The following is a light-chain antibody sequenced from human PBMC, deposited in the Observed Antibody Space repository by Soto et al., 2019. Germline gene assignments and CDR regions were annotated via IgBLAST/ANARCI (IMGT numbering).Light chain of an antibody. CDR1: QSLSGY. J-gene: IGKJ1*01. V-gene: IGKV1-5*03. CDR2: RAS. CDR3: QQYSYNPLSWT. Sequence: DIQMTQSPSTLSASVGDRVTITCRASQSLSGYLAWYQHKPGKAPKLLIYRASTLESGVPSRFSGSGSGTEFTLTIISLQSEDFATYYCQQYSYNPLSWTFGQGTKVEIK.